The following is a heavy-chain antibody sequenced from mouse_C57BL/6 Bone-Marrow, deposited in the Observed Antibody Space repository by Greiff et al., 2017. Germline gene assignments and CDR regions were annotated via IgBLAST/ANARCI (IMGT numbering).Heavy chain of an antibody. CDR2: IYWDDDK. CDR1: GFSLSTSGMG. J-gene: IGHJ2*01. Sequence: VKLMESGPGILQSSQTLSLTCSFSGFSLSTSGMGVSWIRQPSGKGLEWLAHIYWDDDKRYNPSLKSRLTISKDTSRNQVFLKITSVDTPDTATYYCARSPSWLLPDYWGQGTTLTVSS. V-gene: IGHV8-12*01. CDR3: ARSPSWLLPDY. D-gene: IGHD2-3*01.